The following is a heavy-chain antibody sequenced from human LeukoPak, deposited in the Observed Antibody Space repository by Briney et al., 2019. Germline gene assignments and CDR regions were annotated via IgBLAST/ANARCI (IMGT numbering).Heavy chain of an antibody. V-gene: IGHV4-34*01. Sequence: SETLSLTCGVYGESFSGYFWTWIRQPPGKGLEWIGEINHSGSTNYSPSLKSRVTISVDTSKNQFSLKLNSVTAADMAMYYCARGGQLWWSPHFDYWGQGTLVTVSS. CDR1: GESFSGYF. CDR3: ARGGQLWWSPHFDY. D-gene: IGHD4/OR15-4a*01. CDR2: INHSGST. J-gene: IGHJ4*02.